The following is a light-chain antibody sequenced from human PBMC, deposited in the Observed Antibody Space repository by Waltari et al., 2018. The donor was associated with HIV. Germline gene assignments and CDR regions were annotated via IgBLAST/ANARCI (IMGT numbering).Light chain of an antibody. CDR3: AAWDDSLKGGA. CDR1: TSNIGGNT. CDR2: SNN. Sequence: QSVLAQPPSASGTPGQRVTISCSGSTSNIGGNTVSWYQQLPGTAPKLLIYSNNQRPSGVPDGFAGSTSGTSASLVISGLQSEDEADYYCAAWDDSLKGGAFGPGTKVTVL. V-gene: IGLV1-44*01. J-gene: IGLJ1*01.